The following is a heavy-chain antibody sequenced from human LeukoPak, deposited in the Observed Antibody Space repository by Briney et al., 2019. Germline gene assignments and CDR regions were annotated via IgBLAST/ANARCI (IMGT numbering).Heavy chain of an antibody. J-gene: IGHJ4*02. CDR2: ILNRLATT. V-gene: IGHV3-23*01. CDR3: AKDPPHVPWLFDY. Sequence: LRLAYAPAAFTFSSYAIGCVRQDARNWLESLSAILNRLATTYYADCVESRSSIARDNSKNTLYLQMNSLRADDTAVYYCAKDPPHVPWLFDYWGQGPLVSVSS. CDR1: AFTFSSYA. D-gene: IGHD3-16*01.